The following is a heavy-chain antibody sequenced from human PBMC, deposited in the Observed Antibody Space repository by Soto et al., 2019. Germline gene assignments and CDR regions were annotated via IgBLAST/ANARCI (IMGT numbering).Heavy chain of an antibody. CDR2: ISRSGDST. V-gene: IGHV3-23*01. CDR1: GFSLTSHA. Sequence: ESGGDLVQPGGSLRLSLEASGFSLTSHAMSWVRQAPGMGLEWVSAISRSGDSTYYGASVKGRFIVSRDNSKNIVYLQMKKLRVEDTAVYYCARDTPRHDFWSGYSDSWGQGTLVAVSS. J-gene: IGHJ4*02. D-gene: IGHD3-3*01. CDR3: ARDTPRHDFWSGYSDS.